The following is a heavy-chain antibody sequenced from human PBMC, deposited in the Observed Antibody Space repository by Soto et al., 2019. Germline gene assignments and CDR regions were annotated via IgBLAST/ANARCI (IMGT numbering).Heavy chain of an antibody. CDR3: ARETGLRSSGWSYYFNF. CDR2: ISGSGGTI. CDR1: GFTLSSYS. J-gene: IGHJ4*02. D-gene: IGHD6-19*01. V-gene: IGHV3-48*02. Sequence: EVQLVESGGGMVQPGGSLRVSCAASGFTLSSYSMHWVRQAPGKGLEWVSYISGSGGTIYYADSVKGRFTIARDNAKNSLSVQMNSLKDEDTAVYVCARETGLRSSGWSYYFNFWGQGTGVTVSS.